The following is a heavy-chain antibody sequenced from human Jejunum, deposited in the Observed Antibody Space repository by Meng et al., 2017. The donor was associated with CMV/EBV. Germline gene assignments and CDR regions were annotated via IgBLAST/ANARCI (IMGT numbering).Heavy chain of an antibody. CDR2: IGSSGRTI. V-gene: IGHV3-21*01. Sequence: VFTFSSYAMNWVRQAPGKGLEWVSFIGSSGRTIYFADSVKDRFTISRDNAKNSLYLQMNNLTVEDTAMYYCTRGGWRYSFGSFDYWGQGALVTVSS. D-gene: IGHD5-18*01. CDR1: VFTFSSYA. CDR3: TRGGWRYSFGSFDY. J-gene: IGHJ4*02.